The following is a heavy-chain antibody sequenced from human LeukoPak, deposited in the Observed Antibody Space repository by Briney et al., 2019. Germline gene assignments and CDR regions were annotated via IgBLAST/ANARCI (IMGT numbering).Heavy chain of an antibody. D-gene: IGHD1-7*01. CDR1: GYTFTSYG. CDR2: ISAYNGNT. Sequence: GASVKVSCKASGYTFTSYGISWVRQAPGQGLEWMGWISAYNGNTNYAQKLQGRVTMTTDTSTSTAYMELRSLRSDDTAVYYCARDLGAPTGTTYYYYYYYMDVWDKGTTVTVSS. J-gene: IGHJ6*03. CDR3: ARDLGAPTGTTYYYYYYYMDV. V-gene: IGHV1-18*01.